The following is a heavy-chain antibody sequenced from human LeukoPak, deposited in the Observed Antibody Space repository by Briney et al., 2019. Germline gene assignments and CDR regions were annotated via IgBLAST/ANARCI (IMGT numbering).Heavy chain of an antibody. Sequence: ASVKVSCKASGYTFTSYAMNWVRQAPGQGLEWMGWINTNTGNPTYAQGFTGRFVFSLDTSVSTAYLQISSLKAEDTAVYYCARTYYDILTGYYYGVGRHWGQGTLVTVSS. CDR2: INTNTGNP. CDR3: ARTYYDILTGYYYGVGRH. J-gene: IGHJ4*02. D-gene: IGHD3-9*01. CDR1: GYTFTSYA. V-gene: IGHV7-4-1*02.